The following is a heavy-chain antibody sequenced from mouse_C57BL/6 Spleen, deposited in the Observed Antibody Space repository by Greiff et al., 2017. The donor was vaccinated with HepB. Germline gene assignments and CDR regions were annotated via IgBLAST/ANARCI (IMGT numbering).Heavy chain of an antibody. CDR2: IYPGGGYT. J-gene: IGHJ1*03. Sequence: VQLQQSGAELVRPGTSVKMSCKASGYTFTNYWIGWAKQRPGHGLEWIGDIYPGGGYTNYNEKFKGKATLTADKSSSTAYMQFSSLTSEDSAIYYCARYITTGYFDVWGTGTTVTVSS. V-gene: IGHV1-63*01. CDR1: GYTFTNYW. CDR3: ARYITTGYFDV. D-gene: IGHD1-1*01.